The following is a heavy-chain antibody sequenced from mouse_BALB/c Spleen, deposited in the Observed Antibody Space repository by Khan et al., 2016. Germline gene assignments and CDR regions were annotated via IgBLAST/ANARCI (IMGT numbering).Heavy chain of an antibody. Sequence: EVQLQESGPGLVKPSQSLSLTCTVTGYSITSDYAWNWIRQFPGNKLEWMGYISYSGSTSYNPSLKSRISITRDTSKNQFFLQLNSVTTEDTATYYCARWYGNYWYFDVWGAGTTVTVSS. CDR3: ARWYGNYWYFDV. J-gene: IGHJ1*01. CDR1: GYSITSDYA. CDR2: ISYSGST. V-gene: IGHV3-2*02. D-gene: IGHD2-10*02.